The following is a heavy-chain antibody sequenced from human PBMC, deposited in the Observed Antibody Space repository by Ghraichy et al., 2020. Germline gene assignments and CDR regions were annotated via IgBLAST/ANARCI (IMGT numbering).Heavy chain of an antibody. J-gene: IGHJ4*02. CDR1: GFTFSSYA. CDR2: ISGSGGST. V-gene: IGHV3-23*01. D-gene: IGHD3-22*01. CDR3: AKDLSRYYDSSGYSPFDY. Sequence: GGSLRLSCAASGFTFSSYAMSWVRQAPGKGLEWVSAISGSGGSTYYADSVKGRFTISRDNSKNTLYLQMNSLRAEDTAVYYCAKDLSRYYDSSGYSPFDYWGQGTLVTVSS.